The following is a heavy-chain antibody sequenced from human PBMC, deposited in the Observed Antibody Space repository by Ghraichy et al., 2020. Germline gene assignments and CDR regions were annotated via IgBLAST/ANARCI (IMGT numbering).Heavy chain of an antibody. CDR3: VTDPCSSGGCNSGNFDN. J-gene: IGHJ4*02. Sequence: GGSLRLSCAGSKFTFSNYAMSWVRQAPGKGLEWVASIRGSGDAANYADAVKGRFTISRDNSKSTLYLRMNSLRDEDAAVYYCVTDPCSSGGCNSGNFDNWGQGTLVTVSS. CDR2: IRGSGDAA. V-gene: IGHV3-23*01. D-gene: IGHD2-15*01. CDR1: KFTFSNYA.